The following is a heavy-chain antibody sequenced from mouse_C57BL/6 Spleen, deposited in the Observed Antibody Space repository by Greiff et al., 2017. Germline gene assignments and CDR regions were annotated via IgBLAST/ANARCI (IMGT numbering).Heavy chain of an antibody. CDR2: INYDGSST. V-gene: IGHV5-16*01. CDR3: ARDNDAMDY. Sequence: DVKLVESEGGLVQPGSSMKLSCTASGFTFSDYYMAWVRQVPEKGLEWVANINYDGSSTYYLDSLKSRFIISRDNAKNILYLQMSSLKSEDTATYYCARDNDAMDYWGQGTSVTVSS. CDR1: GFTFSDYY. J-gene: IGHJ4*01.